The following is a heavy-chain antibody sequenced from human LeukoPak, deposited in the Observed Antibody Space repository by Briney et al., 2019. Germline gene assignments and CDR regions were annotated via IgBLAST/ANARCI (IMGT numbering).Heavy chain of an antibody. Sequence: SETLSLTCAVYGGSFSGYYWSWIRQPPGKGLEWIGEINHSGSTNYNPSLKSRVTISVDTSKNQFSLKLSSVTAADTAVYYCARKSWYFDLWGRGTLVTVSP. CDR2: INHSGST. CDR1: GGSFSGYY. V-gene: IGHV4-34*01. CDR3: ARKSWYFDL. J-gene: IGHJ2*01.